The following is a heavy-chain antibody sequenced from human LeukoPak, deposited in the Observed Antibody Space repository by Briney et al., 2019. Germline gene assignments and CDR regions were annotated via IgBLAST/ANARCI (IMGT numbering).Heavy chain of an antibody. J-gene: IGHJ4*02. CDR1: GYTFTGYY. D-gene: IGHD3-22*01. CDR2: INPNSGGT. Sequence: ASVKVSCKASGYTFTGYYMHWVRQAPGQGLEWMGWINPNSGGTNYAQKFQGRVTMTRDTSISTAYMELSRLRSDDTAVYYCATRPHYYDSSGYDYWGQGTLVTVSS. V-gene: IGHV1-2*02. CDR3: ATRPHYYDSSGYDY.